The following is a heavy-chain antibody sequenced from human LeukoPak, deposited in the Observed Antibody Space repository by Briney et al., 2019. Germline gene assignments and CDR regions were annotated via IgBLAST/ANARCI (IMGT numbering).Heavy chain of an antibody. CDR1: GFTFSTFA. J-gene: IGHJ4*02. V-gene: IGHV3-23*01. CDR3: ARDRFLRRPEPAEY. D-gene: IGHD2/OR15-2a*01. CDR2: IFPSGGEI. Sequence: PGGSLRLSCAASGFTFSTFAMIWVRQPPGKGLEWVSSIFPSGGEIHYADSVRGRFTISRDNSKSTLSLQMNSLRAEDTALYYCARDRFLRRPEPAEYWGQGTLVTVSS.